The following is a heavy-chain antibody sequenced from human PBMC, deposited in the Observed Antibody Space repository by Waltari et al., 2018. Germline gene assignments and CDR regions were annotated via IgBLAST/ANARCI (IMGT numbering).Heavy chain of an antibody. Sequence: QVQLVQSGAEVKKPGASVKVSCKASGYTFTGYYMHWVRQAPGQGLEWMGWINPNSGGTNYAQKFQGRVTRTRDTSISTAYMALSRLRSDDTAVYYCARGYSYENRYSGSYSRYKYYFDYWGQGTLVTVSS. J-gene: IGHJ4*02. V-gene: IGHV1-2*02. D-gene: IGHD1-26*01. CDR1: GYTFTGYY. CDR3: ARGYSYENRYSGSYSRYKYYFDY. CDR2: INPNSGGT.